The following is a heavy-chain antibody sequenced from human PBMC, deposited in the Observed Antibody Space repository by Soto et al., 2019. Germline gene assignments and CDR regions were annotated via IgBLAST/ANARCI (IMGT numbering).Heavy chain of an antibody. J-gene: IGHJ3*02. CDR3: AKGLNYYDSSGPGFDI. CDR2: ISWNSGSI. D-gene: IGHD3-22*01. V-gene: IGHV3-9*01. Sequence: GGSLRLSCAASGFTFEDYAMHWVRQAPGKGLEWVSGISWNSGSIGYADSVKGRFTISRDNAKNSLYLQMNSLRAEDTALYYCAKGLNYYDSSGPGFDIWGQGTMVTVSS. CDR1: GFTFEDYA.